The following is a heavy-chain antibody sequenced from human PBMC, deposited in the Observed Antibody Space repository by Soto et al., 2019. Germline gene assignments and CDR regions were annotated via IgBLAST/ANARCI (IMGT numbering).Heavy chain of an antibody. CDR1: GFTFSSYA. CDR3: AKTSKDIVVVPAAIKGGFDY. CDR2: ISGSGGST. D-gene: IGHD2-2*01. J-gene: IGHJ4*02. V-gene: IGHV3-23*01. Sequence: EVQLLESGGGLVQPGGSLRLSCAASGFTFSSYAMSWVRQAPGKGLEWVSAISGSGGSTYYADSVKGRSTISRDNSKNTLYLQMNSLRAEDTAVYYCAKTSKDIVVVPAAIKGGFDYWGQGTLVTVSS.